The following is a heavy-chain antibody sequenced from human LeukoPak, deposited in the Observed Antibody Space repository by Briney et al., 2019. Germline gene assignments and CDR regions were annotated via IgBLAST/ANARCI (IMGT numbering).Heavy chain of an antibody. J-gene: IGHJ6*02. V-gene: IGHV3-21*01. CDR1: GFNFNTYS. D-gene: IGHD7-27*01. CDR2: ISSTSNFI. Sequence: GGSLRLSCAVSGFNFNTYSMNWVRQAPGKGPEWVSSISSTSNFIYYAESVKGRFAVSRDNAKNSLYLQMNGLRADDTAAYYCARAGDILLVSYFHYYGMDVWGQGTTVIVSS. CDR3: ARAGDILLVSYFHYYGMDV.